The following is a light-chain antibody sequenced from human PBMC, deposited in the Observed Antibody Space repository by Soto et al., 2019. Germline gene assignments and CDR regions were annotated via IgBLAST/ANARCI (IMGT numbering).Light chain of an antibody. J-gene: IGKJ4*01. CDR2: STF. Sequence: EIVMTQSPATLSVSPGERATLSCRASQTVNNNLAWYQQKVGQAPRLLIYSTFNRATGVPARFSGSGSGTDFTLTISSLQSEDFAFYYCQQYNNWPLSFGGGTKAEIK. CDR3: QQYNNWPLS. CDR1: QTVNNN. V-gene: IGKV3-15*01.